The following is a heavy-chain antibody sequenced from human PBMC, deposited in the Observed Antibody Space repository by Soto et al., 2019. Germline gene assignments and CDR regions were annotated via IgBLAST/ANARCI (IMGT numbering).Heavy chain of an antibody. CDR1: GGSLSGYY. J-gene: IGHJ3*01. CDR3: VRRSKHSATPVVGFAL. CDR2: ISRSGNT. D-gene: IGHD2-15*01. V-gene: IGHV4-34*01. Sequence: SETLSLTCAVYGGSLSGYYWSWIRQSPGKGLEWIGDISRSGNTNYNPSLKSRVTISRNTSKNQFSLSMTSVTAADTAFYYCVRRSKHSATPVVGFALWGQGTMVTGSS.